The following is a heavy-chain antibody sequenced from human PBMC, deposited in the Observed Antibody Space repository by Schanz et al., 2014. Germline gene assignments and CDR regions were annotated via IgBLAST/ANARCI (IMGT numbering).Heavy chain of an antibody. V-gene: IGHV3-21*01. CDR3: ASSRARYCSSASCVPGAFDF. Sequence: VQLVESGGGVVQPGRSLRLSCAASGFIFSAYTMNWVRQAPGKGLEWVSSISSGGRNISYADSLKGRFTISRDNSKNMVFLQMNSLRAEDTAVYYCASSRARYCSSASCVPGAFDFWGQGTLVTVSS. J-gene: IGHJ3*01. D-gene: IGHD2-2*01. CDR2: ISSGGRNI. CDR1: GFIFSAYT.